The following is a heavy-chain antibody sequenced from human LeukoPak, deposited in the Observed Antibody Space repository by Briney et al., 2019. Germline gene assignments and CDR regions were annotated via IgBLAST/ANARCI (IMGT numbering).Heavy chain of an antibody. J-gene: IGHJ4*02. D-gene: IGHD3-9*01. CDR1: GYTFTGYY. Sequence: ASVKVSCKASGYTFTGYYMHWVRQAPGQGLEWMGWINPNHGDTNYAQKFQDRVSMTRDTSISTAYMHLSRLRSADTAVYYCARSPHILTGENFNYWGQGTLLTVSS. CDR2: INPNHGDT. V-gene: IGHV1-2*02. CDR3: ARSPHILTGENFNY.